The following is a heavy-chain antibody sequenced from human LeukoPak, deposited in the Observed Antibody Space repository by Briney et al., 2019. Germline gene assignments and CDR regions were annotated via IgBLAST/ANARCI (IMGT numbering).Heavy chain of an antibody. D-gene: IGHD3-10*01. CDR1: GFTFSFYG. CDR3: AGEEDLRELRGGREFFQY. J-gene: IGHJ1*01. Sequence: GRPLRLSCAASGFTFSFYGMHWVRQAPGKGLEWVAFVWYDGSKKYYADSVKGRFTISRDNSKNTVYLQMNSLRVEDTAVYYCAGEEDLRELRGGREFFQYWGQGTLVTVSS. V-gene: IGHV3-33*01. CDR2: VWYDGSKK.